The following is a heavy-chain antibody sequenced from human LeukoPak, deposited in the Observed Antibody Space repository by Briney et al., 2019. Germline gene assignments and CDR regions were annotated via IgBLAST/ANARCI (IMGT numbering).Heavy chain of an antibody. D-gene: IGHD6-13*01. Sequence: GGSLRLSCAASGFPFSDDYMSWIRHAPGKGLEWVSYISSSGSTIKYADSVKGRFTISRDNAKNSLYLQMNSLRAEDTAVYYCARYYSASSSSRFDYWGQGTLVTVSS. J-gene: IGHJ4*02. V-gene: IGHV3-11*01. CDR3: ARYYSASSSSRFDY. CDR1: GFPFSDDY. CDR2: ISSSGSTI.